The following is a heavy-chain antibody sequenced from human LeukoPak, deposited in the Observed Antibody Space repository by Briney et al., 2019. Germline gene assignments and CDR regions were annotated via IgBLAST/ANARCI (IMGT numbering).Heavy chain of an antibody. CDR2: ISYDGSNK. Sequence: PGRSLRLSCAASGFTFSSYAMHWVRQAPGKGLEWVAVISYDGSNKYYADSVKGRFTISRDNSKNTLYLQMNSLRAEDTAVYYCARDGEYSGSHGAFDYWGQGTLVTVSS. J-gene: IGHJ4*02. D-gene: IGHD1-26*01. CDR3: ARDGEYSGSHGAFDY. CDR1: GFTFSSYA. V-gene: IGHV3-30-3*01.